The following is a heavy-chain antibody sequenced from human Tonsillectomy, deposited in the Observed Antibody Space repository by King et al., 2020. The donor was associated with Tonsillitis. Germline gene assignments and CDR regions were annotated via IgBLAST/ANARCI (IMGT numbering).Heavy chain of an antibody. CDR1: GGSISSGGYS. J-gene: IGHJ4*02. D-gene: IGHD3-3*01. Sequence: QLQESGPGLVKPSQTLSLTCAVSGGSISSGGYSWSWIRQPPGKGLEWIGYIYYSGSTYYNPSLKSRVTISVDTSKNQFSLKLSSVTAADTAVYYGAGSITIFGVVTPFDYWGQGTLVTVSS. CDR2: IYYSGST. V-gene: IGHV4-30-4*07. CDR3: AGSITIFGVVTPFDY.